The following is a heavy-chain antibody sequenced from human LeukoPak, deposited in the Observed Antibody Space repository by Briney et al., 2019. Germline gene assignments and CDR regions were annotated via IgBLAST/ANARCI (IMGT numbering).Heavy chain of an antibody. D-gene: IGHD3-22*01. J-gene: IGHJ4*02. CDR3: ARDSYYYDSSGYYYIDY. CDR1: GFTFSSYA. V-gene: IGHV3-23*01. Sequence: GGSLRLSCAASGFTFSSYAMSWVRQAPGKGLEWVSAISGSGGSTYYADSVKGRFTISRDNSKNTLYLQMNSLRAEDTAVYYCARDSYYYDSSGYYYIDYWGQGTLDTVSS. CDR2: ISGSGGST.